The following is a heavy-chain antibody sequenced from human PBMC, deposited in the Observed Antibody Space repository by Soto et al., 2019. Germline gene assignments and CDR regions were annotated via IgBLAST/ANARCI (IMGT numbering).Heavy chain of an antibody. Sequence: QVQLVQSGAEVKKPGSSVTVSCKASGGTFSSYAISWGRQAPGQGLEWMGRIIPFIGTANYAQKFKGRVTITTNESKKTAYTELTSLRSEDTAVYYGARVVMTTVPASYYYGMDVWGQGTTVTVSS. CDR2: IIPFIGTA. CDR3: ARVVMTTVPASYYYGMDV. D-gene: IGHD4-4*01. J-gene: IGHJ6*02. V-gene: IGHV1-69*18. CDR1: GGTFSSYA.